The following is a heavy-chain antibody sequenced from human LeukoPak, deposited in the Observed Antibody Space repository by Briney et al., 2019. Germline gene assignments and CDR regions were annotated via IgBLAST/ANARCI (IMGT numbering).Heavy chain of an antibody. CDR2: INGGNGNA. CDR3: ARGGSYAMDV. D-gene: IGHD2-2*01. J-gene: IGHJ6*02. Sequence: ASVKVSCKASGYTFTSYAIHWVRQAPGQRLEWMGWINGGNGNAKYSQEFQGRVTITRDTSANTAYMELSSLRSEDMALYYCARGGSYAMDVWGQGTTSPSP. CDR1: GYTFTSYA. V-gene: IGHV1-3*03.